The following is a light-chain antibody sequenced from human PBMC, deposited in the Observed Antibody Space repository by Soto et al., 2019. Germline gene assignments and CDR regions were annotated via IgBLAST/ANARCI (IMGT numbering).Light chain of an antibody. CDR1: QSVSSSY. Sequence: EIVMTQSPATLSVSPGERATLSCGASQSVSSSYLAWYQQKPGLAPRLLIYDASSRATGIPDRFSGSGSGTDFTLTISRLEPEDFAVYYCQQYGSSPPFTFGPGTKVDIK. V-gene: IGKV3D-20*01. CDR2: DAS. CDR3: QQYGSSPPFT. J-gene: IGKJ3*01.